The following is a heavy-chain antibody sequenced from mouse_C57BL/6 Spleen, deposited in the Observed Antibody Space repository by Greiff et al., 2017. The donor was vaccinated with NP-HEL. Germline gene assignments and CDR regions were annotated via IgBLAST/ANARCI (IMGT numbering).Heavy chain of an antibody. CDR3: ARGRMIYYYGSSYWYFDV. D-gene: IGHD1-1*01. CDR2: INPNNGGT. CDR1: GYTFTDYY. J-gene: IGHJ1*03. V-gene: IGHV1-26*01. Sequence: EVQLQQSGPELVKPGASVKISCKASGYTFTDYYMNWVKQSHGKSLEWIGDINPNNGGTSYNQKFKGKATLTVDKSSSTAYMELRSLTSEDSAVYYCARGRMIYYYGSSYWYFDVWGTGTTVTVSS.